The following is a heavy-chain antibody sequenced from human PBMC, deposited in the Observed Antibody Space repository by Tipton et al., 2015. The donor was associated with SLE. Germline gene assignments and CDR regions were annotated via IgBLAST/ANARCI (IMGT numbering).Heavy chain of an antibody. D-gene: IGHD1-7*01. J-gene: IGHJ4*02. Sequence: SLRLSCVASGFTFSSYSMNWVRQAPGKGLEWLAIVPYDGGTKFYADSVKGRFTISRDNSKNTLYLQMNSLRAEDTAMYYCARGVLISGTTRYLDFWGQGTLVTVSS. CDR1: GFTFSSYS. CDR2: VPYDGGTK. V-gene: IGHV3-30*04. CDR3: ARGVLISGTTRYLDF.